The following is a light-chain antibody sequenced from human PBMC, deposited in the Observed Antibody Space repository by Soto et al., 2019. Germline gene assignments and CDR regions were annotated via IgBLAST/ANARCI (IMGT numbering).Light chain of an antibody. CDR2: GTS. J-gene: IGKJ2*02. CDR1: QGIRND. Sequence: DIQMTQSPSSLSASVGDRITITCRASQGIRNDLGWYQQKPGTAPKRLIFGTSTLQSGVPSRFSGSGSGTEFTLTISSVQPEDFASYYCLQHNNFPCTFGQGTKLEIK. V-gene: IGKV1-17*01. CDR3: LQHNNFPCT.